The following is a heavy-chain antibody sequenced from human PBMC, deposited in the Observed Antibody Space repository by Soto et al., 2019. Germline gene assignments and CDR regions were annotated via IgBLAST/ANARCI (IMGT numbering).Heavy chain of an antibody. J-gene: IGHJ5*02. D-gene: IGHD2-2*01. Sequence: GASVKVSCKASGYTFTSYDINWVRQATGQGLEWMGWMNTNSGNSGYAQKFQGRVTMTKDTSISTAYLELSSLGSEDTAVYYCARGFCSSTSCLIFIDPWGQGTLVTVSS. CDR1: GYTFTSYD. CDR2: MNTNSGNS. CDR3: ARGFCSSTSCLIFIDP. V-gene: IGHV1-8*01.